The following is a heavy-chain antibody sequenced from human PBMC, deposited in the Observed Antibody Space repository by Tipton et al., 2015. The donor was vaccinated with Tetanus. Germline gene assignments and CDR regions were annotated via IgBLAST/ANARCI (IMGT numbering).Heavy chain of an antibody. CDR2: INPSGGST. CDR1: GYTFTSYY. Sequence: QLVQSGAEVKKPGASVKVSCKASGYTFTSYYMHWVRQAPGQGLEWMGIINPSGGSTSYAQKFQGRVTMTRDTSTSTVYMELSSLRSEDTAVYYCARDPQTYYYDSSGYWADAFDIWGQGTMVTVSS. J-gene: IGHJ3*02. D-gene: IGHD3-22*01. CDR3: ARDPQTYYYDSSGYWADAFDI. V-gene: IGHV1-46*01.